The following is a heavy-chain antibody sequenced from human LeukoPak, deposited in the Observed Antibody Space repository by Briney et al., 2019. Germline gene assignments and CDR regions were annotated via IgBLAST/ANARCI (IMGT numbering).Heavy chain of an antibody. D-gene: IGHD3-22*01. Sequence: SETLSLTCIVSGGSISSYYWSWIRQPPGKGLEWIGYIYYSGSTNYNPSLKSRVTISVDTSKNQFSLKLSSVTAADTAIYYCARYYYDSSTYYSMEAFDIWGPGTEVTVSS. V-gene: IGHV4-59*01. CDR1: GGSISSYY. CDR2: IYYSGST. CDR3: ARYYYDSSTYYSMEAFDI. J-gene: IGHJ3*02.